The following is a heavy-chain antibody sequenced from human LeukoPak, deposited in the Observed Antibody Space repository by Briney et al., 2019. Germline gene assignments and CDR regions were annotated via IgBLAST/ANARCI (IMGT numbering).Heavy chain of an antibody. D-gene: IGHD4-11*01. V-gene: IGHV1-46*01. CDR3: ARGWTTVSPLDY. Sequence: ASVKVSCKASGYTFTSYHMHWVRQAPGQGPEWMGIINPSDGSTGYAQKFQGRVTTTRDASTSTVYMELSSLRPEDTAVYYCARGWTTVSPLDYWGQGTLVTVSS. CDR1: GYTFTSYH. J-gene: IGHJ4*02. CDR2: INPSDGST.